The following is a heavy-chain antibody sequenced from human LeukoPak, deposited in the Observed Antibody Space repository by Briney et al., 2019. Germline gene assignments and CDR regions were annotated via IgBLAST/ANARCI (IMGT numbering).Heavy chain of an antibody. Sequence: GGSLRLSCAASGFTFSSSSMNWVRQAPGKGLEFVSSISPSSSYIYHADSVKGRFTISRDDAKNSLFLQMNSLRAEDTAVYYCAREGGYCSGGSCRFFDYWGQGTLVTVSS. CDR1: GFTFSSSS. CDR3: AREGGYCSGGSCRFFDY. V-gene: IGHV3-21*06. D-gene: IGHD2-15*01. J-gene: IGHJ4*02. CDR2: ISPSSSYI.